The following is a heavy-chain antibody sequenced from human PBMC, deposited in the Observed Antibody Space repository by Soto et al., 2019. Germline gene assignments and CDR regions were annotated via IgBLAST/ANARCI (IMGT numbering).Heavy chain of an antibody. Sequence: PSETLSLTCTVSGGSISSSSYYWGWIRQPPGKGLEWIGSIYYSGSTYYNPSLKSRVTISVDTSKNQFSLKLSSVTAADTAVYYCASLKIFGVVIPAPHYYMDVWGKGTTVTVSS. CDR3: ASLKIFGVVIPAPHYYMDV. D-gene: IGHD3-3*01. J-gene: IGHJ6*03. CDR2: IYYSGST. CDR1: GGSISSSSYY. V-gene: IGHV4-39*01.